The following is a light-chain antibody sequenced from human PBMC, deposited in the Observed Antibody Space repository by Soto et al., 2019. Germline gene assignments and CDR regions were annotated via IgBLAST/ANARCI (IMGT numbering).Light chain of an antibody. Sequence: EIVLTQSPGTLSLSPGERATLSCRSSQSVSSSYLAWYQKKPGQAPRLLIYGASSRATGIPDRFSGSGSGTDFTLTISRLEPEDFAVYYCQQYGSSPQTFGQGTKVEIQ. CDR2: GAS. CDR3: QQYGSSPQT. J-gene: IGKJ1*01. V-gene: IGKV3-20*01. CDR1: QSVSSSY.